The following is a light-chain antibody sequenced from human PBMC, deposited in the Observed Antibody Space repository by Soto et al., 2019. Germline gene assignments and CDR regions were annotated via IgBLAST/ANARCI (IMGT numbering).Light chain of an antibody. J-gene: IGLJ1*01. V-gene: IGLV3-21*03. CDR2: DDS. Sequence: SYELTQPPSVSVAPGKTARVTCGGNNIGSYSVHWYQQKPGQAPVLVVYDDSDRPSGIPERFSGSNSENTDTLTISRVEAGDEDDYYCQVWDATTDHYVFGSGTKLTVL. CDR1: NIGSYS. CDR3: QVWDATTDHYV.